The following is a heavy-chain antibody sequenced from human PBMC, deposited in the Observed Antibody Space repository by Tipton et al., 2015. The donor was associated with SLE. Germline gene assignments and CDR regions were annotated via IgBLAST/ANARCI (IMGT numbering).Heavy chain of an antibody. D-gene: IGHD2-2*01. CDR2: ITPFNGNT. CDR1: GYTFTYRY. J-gene: IGHJ3*02. V-gene: IGHV1-45*02. CDR3: ATQGHQVVPAVWAFDI. Sequence: QLVQSGAEVKKPGSSVKVSCKASGYTFTYRYLHWVRQAPGQALEWMGWITPFNGNTDYAQKFQDRVTITRDRSMSTAYMELSSLRSEDTAMYDCATQGHQVVPAVWAFDIWGQGTMVTVSS.